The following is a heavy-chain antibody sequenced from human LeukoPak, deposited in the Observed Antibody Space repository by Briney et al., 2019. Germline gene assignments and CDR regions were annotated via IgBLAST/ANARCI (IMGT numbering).Heavy chain of an antibody. CDR1: GFTFSSYA. J-gene: IGHJ6*04. CDR2: ISSNGGST. CDR3: VKESRFYGMDV. V-gene: IGHV3-64D*06. Sequence: GGSLRLSCSASGFTFSSYAMHWVRPAPGEGLEYVSAISSNGGSTYYADSVKGRFTISRDNSKNTLYLQMSSLRAEDTAVYYCVKESRFYGMDVWGKGTTVTVSS.